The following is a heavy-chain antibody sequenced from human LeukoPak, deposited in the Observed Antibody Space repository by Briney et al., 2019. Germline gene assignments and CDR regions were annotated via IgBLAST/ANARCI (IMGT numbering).Heavy chain of an antibody. J-gene: IGHJ4*02. V-gene: IGHV4-34*01. Sequence: SETLSLTCAVYGGSFSGYYWSWIRQPPGKGLEWIGESNHSGSTNYNPSLKSRVTISADTSKNQFSLKLSSVTAADTAVYYCARNPYYGSGSPPGGRYWGQGTLVTVSS. CDR1: GGSFSGYY. D-gene: IGHD3-10*01. CDR2: SNHSGST. CDR3: ARNPYYGSGSPPGGRY.